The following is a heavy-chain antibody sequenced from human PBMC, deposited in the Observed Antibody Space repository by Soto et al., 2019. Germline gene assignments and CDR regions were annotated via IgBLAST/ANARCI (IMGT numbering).Heavy chain of an antibody. J-gene: IGHJ4*02. V-gene: IGHV4-34*01. CDR2: INHSGST. CDR3: AREGYY. CDR1: GGSFSGYY. Sequence: PWETLSLTCAVYGGSFSGYYWSWIRQPPGKGLEWIGEINHSGSTNYNPSLKSRVTISVDTSKNQFSLKLSSVTAADTAVYYCAREGYYWGQGTLVTVSS.